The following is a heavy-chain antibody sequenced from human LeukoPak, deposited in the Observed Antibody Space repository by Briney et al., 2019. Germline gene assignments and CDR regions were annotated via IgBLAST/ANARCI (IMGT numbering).Heavy chain of an antibody. D-gene: IGHD3-3*01. Sequence: PGGSLRLSCAASGFTFDDYAMHWVRQAPGKGLEWVSGISWNSGSIGYADSVKGRFTISRDNAKNSLYLQMNSLRAEDTAVYYCAREQYYDFWSGYYEGRRYFDYWGQGTLVTVSS. CDR3: AREQYYDFWSGYYEGRRYFDY. CDR2: ISWNSGSI. V-gene: IGHV3-9*01. CDR1: GFTFDDYA. J-gene: IGHJ4*02.